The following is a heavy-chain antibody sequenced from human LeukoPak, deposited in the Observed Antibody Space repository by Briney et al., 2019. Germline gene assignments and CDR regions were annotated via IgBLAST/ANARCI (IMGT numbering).Heavy chain of an antibody. Sequence: SETLSLTCTVSGDSISSSSYYWGWIRQPPGKGLEWIGEINHSGSTNYNPSLKSRVTISVDTSKNQFSLKLSSVTAADTAVYYCARDAIHKENAFDIWGQGTMVTVSS. CDR1: GDSISSSSYY. D-gene: IGHD5-18*01. J-gene: IGHJ3*02. CDR3: ARDAIHKENAFDI. V-gene: IGHV4-39*07. CDR2: INHSGST.